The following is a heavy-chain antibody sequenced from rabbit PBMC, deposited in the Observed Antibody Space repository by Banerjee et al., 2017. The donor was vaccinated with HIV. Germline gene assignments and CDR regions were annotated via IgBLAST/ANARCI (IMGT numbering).Heavy chain of an antibody. V-gene: IGHV1S40*01. D-gene: IGHD5-1*01. J-gene: IGHJ3*01. CDR1: GIDFSSSYW. CDR3: PRDPYYIHDFGLDL. Sequence: QSLEESGGDLVKPGASLTLTCTASGIDFSSSYWICWVRQAPGKGLEWIACIYAGSSGSTYYASWAKGRFTISKTSSTTVTLQMTSLTAADTATYFCPRDPYYIHDFGLDLWGQGTLVTVS. CDR2: IYAGSSGST.